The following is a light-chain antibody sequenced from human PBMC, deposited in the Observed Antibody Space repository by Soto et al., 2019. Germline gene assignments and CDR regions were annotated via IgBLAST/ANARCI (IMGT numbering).Light chain of an antibody. CDR2: DNN. J-gene: IGLJ1*01. V-gene: IGLV1-51*01. CDR3: GTWDSSLSAYV. Sequence: QSVLTQPPSVSAAPGQKVTISCSGSSSNIGNNYVSWYQXLPXXXXXXXXYDNNKRPSGIPDRFSDSKSGTSATLGITGLRTGDEADYYCGTWDSSLSAYVFGTGTKVTVL. CDR1: SSNIGNNY.